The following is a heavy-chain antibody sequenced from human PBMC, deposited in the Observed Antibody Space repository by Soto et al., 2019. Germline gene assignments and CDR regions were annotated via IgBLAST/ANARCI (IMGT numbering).Heavy chain of an antibody. J-gene: IGHJ5*02. CDR3: ACVPDHNLRLPDQAGFYWFDP. D-gene: IGHD6-13*01. V-gene: IGHV1-69*02. CDR1: GGTFSSYT. Sequence: QVQLVQSGAEVKKPGASVKGSCKASGGTFSSYTISWVRQAPGHGLEWMGRIIPILGIANYSQKFQGRVTITADKSTSTDYLELGSLRSSDTAFDYCACVPDHNLRLPDQAGFYWFDPWGQGTLVTVSS. CDR2: IIPILGIA.